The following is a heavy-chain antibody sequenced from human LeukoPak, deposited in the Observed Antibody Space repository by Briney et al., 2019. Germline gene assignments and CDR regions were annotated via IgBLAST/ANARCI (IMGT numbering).Heavy chain of an antibody. D-gene: IGHD4-17*01. CDR3: ARGPYDYGDYPYYFDY. J-gene: IGHJ4*02. Sequence: GRSLRLSCAASGFTFSSYGMHWVRQAPGKGLEWVAVIWYDGSNKYYADSVKGRFTISRDNAKNTLYLQMNSLRAEDTAVYYCARGPYDYGDYPYYFDYWGQGTLVTVSS. V-gene: IGHV3-33*01. CDR2: IWYDGSNK. CDR1: GFTFSSYG.